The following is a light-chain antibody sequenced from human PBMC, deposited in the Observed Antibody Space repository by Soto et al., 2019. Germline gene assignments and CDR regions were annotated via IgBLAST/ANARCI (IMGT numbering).Light chain of an antibody. CDR2: DAY. Sequence: EVVLTQSPDTLSLSPGETDTLSCRASQSVDRYVACYQQKVGQAPRLLIYDAYTRATGVGARFAGSGSATDFSLTITSIEPEDFAVHYCQQRAKWPSTFGPGTKVDIK. J-gene: IGKJ2*02. CDR1: QSVDRY. CDR3: QQRAKWPST. V-gene: IGKV3-11*01.